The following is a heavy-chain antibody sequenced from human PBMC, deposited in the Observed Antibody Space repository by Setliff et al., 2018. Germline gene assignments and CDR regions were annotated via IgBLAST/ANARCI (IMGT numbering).Heavy chain of an antibody. CDR1: GFTFSSYS. Sequence: GGSLRLSCAASGFTFSSYSMNWVRQAPGKGLEWVSYISSSSSTIYYADSVKGRFTISRDNAKNSLYLQMNSLRAEDTAVYYCARDRETYYYGSGSHPVDYWGQGTLVTVSS. CDR2: ISSSSSTI. CDR3: ARDRETYYYGSGSHPVDY. V-gene: IGHV3-48*04. D-gene: IGHD3-10*01. J-gene: IGHJ4*02.